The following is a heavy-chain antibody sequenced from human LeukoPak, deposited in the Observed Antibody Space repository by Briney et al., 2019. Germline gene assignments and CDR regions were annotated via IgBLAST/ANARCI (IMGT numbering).Heavy chain of an antibody. CDR1: GGSISSHY. V-gene: IGHV4-59*11. Sequence: SETLSLTCTVSGGSISSHYWSWIRQPPGKGLEWIGYIYYSGSTYYNPSLKSRVTISVDTSKNQFSLKLSSVTAADTAVYYCARDSIYGDYDWFDPWGQGTLVTVSS. CDR3: ARDSIYGDYDWFDP. J-gene: IGHJ5*02. CDR2: IYYSGST. D-gene: IGHD4-17*01.